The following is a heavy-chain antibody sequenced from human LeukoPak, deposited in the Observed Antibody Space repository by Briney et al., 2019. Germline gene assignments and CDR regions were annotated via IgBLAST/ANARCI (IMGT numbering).Heavy chain of an antibody. CDR2: INWDVGST. Sequence: GGSLRLFCAASGFTFDDYGMSWVRQAPGKGLEWVSGINWDVGSTGYADSVKGRFTISRDNAKNSLYLQMNSLRAEDTAFYYCARDQLRQDYWGQGTLVTVST. CDR3: ARDQLRQDY. CDR1: GFTFDDYG. D-gene: IGHD2-2*01. V-gene: IGHV3-20*04. J-gene: IGHJ4*02.